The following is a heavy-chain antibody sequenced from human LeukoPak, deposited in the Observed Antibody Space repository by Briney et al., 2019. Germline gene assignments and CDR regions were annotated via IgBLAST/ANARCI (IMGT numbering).Heavy chain of an antibody. V-gene: IGHV1-2*02. D-gene: IGHD6-19*01. CDR1: GYTFTSYY. CDR3: ARGYRRYSSGWYNGRDYYYMDV. CDR2: INPNSGGT. J-gene: IGHJ6*03. Sequence: ASVKVSCKASGYTFTSYYMHWVRQAPGQGLEWMGWINPNSGGTNYAQKFQGRVTMTRDTSISTAYMELSRLRSDDTAVYYCARGYRRYSSGWYNGRDYYYMDVWGKGTTVTVSS.